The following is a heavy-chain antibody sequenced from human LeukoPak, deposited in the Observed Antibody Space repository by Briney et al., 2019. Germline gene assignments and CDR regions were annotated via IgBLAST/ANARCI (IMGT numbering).Heavy chain of an antibody. J-gene: IGHJ5*02. Sequence: SETLSLTCSVSVSSISSGNYWGWIRQSPGKGLEWIGSLHHVGSSHYNPSLESRVTISLDTSKNQFSLKMTSMTAADTGIYYCTRGLASGVDPWGQGILVTVSS. V-gene: IGHV4-38-2*02. CDR1: VSSISSGNY. CDR3: TRGLASGVDP. CDR2: LHHVGSS.